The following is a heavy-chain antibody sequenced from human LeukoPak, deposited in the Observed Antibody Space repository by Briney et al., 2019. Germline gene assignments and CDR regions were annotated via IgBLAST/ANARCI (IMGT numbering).Heavy chain of an antibody. CDR3: LRDAQRPRLTPDY. J-gene: IGHJ4*02. CDR1: GYTFNTYG. V-gene: IGHV1-18*01. D-gene: IGHD6-25*01. CDR2: ISTYNGDV. Sequence: ASVKVSCKASGYTFNTYGISWVRQAPGQGLEWMGWISTYNGDVIYVQNLRGRVTMTTDTSTSTAYMELMSLRSDDTAVYYCLRDAQRPRLTPDYWGQGTLVTVSS.